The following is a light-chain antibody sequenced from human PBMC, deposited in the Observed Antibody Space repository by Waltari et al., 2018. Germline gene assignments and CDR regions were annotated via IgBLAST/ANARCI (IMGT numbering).Light chain of an antibody. CDR2: EVS. Sequence: QSALTQPPSVSGSPGQSVTISCTGTSSDVTNYNRVSWYQQPPGTAPKLIIYEVSNRPSGVPDRFSGSKSGDTASLTISGLQAEDEADYYCTLHTTTTTVFGGGTKVTVL. CDR1: SSDVTNYNR. CDR3: TLHTTTTTV. J-gene: IGLJ2*01. V-gene: IGLV2-18*01.